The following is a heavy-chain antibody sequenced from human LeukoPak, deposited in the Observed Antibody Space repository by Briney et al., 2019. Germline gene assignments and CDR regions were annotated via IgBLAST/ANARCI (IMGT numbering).Heavy chain of an antibody. J-gene: IGHJ3*02. CDR3: AIALDI. CDR1: GFTFSSYD. Sequence: GGSLRLSCAASGFTFSSYDMNWVRQAPGKGLEWVSYISSSSTVYYVDSVKGRFTISRDNAKNSLYLQMNSLRTEDTAVYYCAIALDIWGQGTMVTVSS. CDR2: ISSSSTV. V-gene: IGHV3-48*01.